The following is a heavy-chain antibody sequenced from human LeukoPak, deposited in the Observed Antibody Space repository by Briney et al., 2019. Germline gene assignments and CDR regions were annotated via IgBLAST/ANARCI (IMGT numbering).Heavy chain of an antibody. CDR3: AKDGTPGRYGDYYY. CDR2: ISGSGGST. D-gene: IGHD4-17*01. V-gene: IGHV3-23*01. J-gene: IGHJ4*02. CDR1: GFTFSSYA. Sequence: GGSLRLSCAASGFTFSSYAMSWVRQAPGKGLEWVSAISGSGGSTYYADSVKGRFTISRDNSKNTLYLQMNSLRAEDTAVYYCAKDGTPGRYGDYYYWGQGTLVTVSS.